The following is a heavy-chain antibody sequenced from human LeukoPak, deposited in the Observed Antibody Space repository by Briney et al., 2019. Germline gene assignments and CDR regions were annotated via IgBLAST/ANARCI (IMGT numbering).Heavy chain of an antibody. V-gene: IGHV4-61*02. Sequence: PSETLSLTCIVSGDSISSGSYYWTWIRQPAGKGLEWIGRISTSGNTNYNPSLKSRVTISIDTSKNQFSLKLSSVTAADTAVYYCARSSSSSWGQGTLVTVSS. D-gene: IGHD6-13*01. CDR1: GDSISSGSYY. J-gene: IGHJ5*02. CDR3: ARSSSSS. CDR2: ISTSGNT.